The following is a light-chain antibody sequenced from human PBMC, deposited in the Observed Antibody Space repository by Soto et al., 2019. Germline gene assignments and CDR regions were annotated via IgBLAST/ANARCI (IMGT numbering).Light chain of an antibody. CDR2: ESS. J-gene: IGKJ1*01. Sequence: IQMTQSPSTLSASVGDSVTITCRASQSISTLTAWYQQKPGKAPRLLLYESSVLESGVPSRFSGDGSGTDFTRTISGLQPDDSAIDYCQQYHTYWTFGQGTKVEVK. CDR1: QSISTL. CDR3: QQYHTYWT. V-gene: IGKV1-5*03.